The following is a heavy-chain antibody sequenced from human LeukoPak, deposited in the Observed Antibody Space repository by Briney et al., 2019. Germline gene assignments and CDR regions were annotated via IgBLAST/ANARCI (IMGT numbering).Heavy chain of an antibody. V-gene: IGHV3-23*01. CDR2: ISGSGGST. D-gene: IGHD5-18*01. J-gene: IGHJ4*02. CDR3: AKRSSWIPDEEDY. CDR1: GFTFSSYA. Sequence: PGGSLRLSCAASGFTFSSYAMSWVRQAPGKGLEWVPAISGSGGSTYYADSVKGRFTISRDNSKNTLYLQMNSLRAEDTAVYYCAKRSSWIPDEEDYWGQGTLVTVSS.